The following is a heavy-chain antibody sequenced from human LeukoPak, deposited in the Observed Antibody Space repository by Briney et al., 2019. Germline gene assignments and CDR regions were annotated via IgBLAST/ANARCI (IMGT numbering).Heavy chain of an antibody. J-gene: IGHJ4*02. V-gene: IGHV1-2*02. CDR1: GYSFTDYY. D-gene: IGHD6-19*01. CDR2: INPKSGAT. Sequence: ASVKVSCKASGYSFTDYYIHWVRQAPGQGLEWMGWINPKSGATNSAQKFQGRVTMTRDTSLHTAYMELNSLTSDDTAVFYCAREHSSGYKTADYWGQGTLVTVSS. CDR3: AREHSSGYKTADY.